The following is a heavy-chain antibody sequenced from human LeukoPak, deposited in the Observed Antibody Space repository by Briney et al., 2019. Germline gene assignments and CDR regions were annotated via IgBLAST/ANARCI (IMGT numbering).Heavy chain of an antibody. CDR2: IYYSGST. J-gene: IGHJ4*02. V-gene: IGHV4-39*01. CDR1: GGSISSSSYY. CDR3: ARGPNYDY. Sequence: SETLSLTCSVSGGSISSSSYYWGWIRQPPGKGLEWIGSIYYSGSTYYNPSLKSRVTISVDTSKNQFSLKLSSVTAADTAVYFCARGPNYDYWGQGTLLTVSS.